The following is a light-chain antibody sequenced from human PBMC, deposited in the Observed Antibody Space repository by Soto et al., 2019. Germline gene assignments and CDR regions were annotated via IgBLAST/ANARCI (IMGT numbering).Light chain of an antibody. Sequence: IQLTASASSRSASVGDAGTITCRASQSISKHLNWYQQKPGKAPKLLIYAASSLQSGVPSRFSGSGSGTYFTLTTSSLQPEDFATYYCQQDSSYPLTFGQGTRLEIK. J-gene: IGKJ5*01. CDR2: AAS. V-gene: IGKV1-17*01. CDR3: QQDSSYPLT. CDR1: QSISKH.